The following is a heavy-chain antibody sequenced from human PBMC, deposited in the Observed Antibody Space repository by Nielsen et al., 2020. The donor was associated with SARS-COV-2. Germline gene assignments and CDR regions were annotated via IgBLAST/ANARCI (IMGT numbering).Heavy chain of an antibody. CDR3: TSAFLEWLPDYYFDY. CDR1: GFTFDDYG. D-gene: IGHD3-3*02. CDR2: IRSKAYGGTT. J-gene: IGHJ4*02. Sequence: GGSLRLSCAASGFTFDDYGMSWVRQAPGKGLEWVGFIRSKAYGGTTEYAASVKGRFTISRDDSKSIAYLQMNSLKTEDTAVYYCTSAFLEWLPDYYFDYWGQGTLVTVSS. V-gene: IGHV3-49*04.